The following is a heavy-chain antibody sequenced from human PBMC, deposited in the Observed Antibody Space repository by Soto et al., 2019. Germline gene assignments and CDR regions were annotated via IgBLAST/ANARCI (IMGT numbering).Heavy chain of an antibody. J-gene: IGHJ4*02. CDR2: INAGNGNT. V-gene: IGHV1-3*01. CDR3: AREKFAVAGPYEY. D-gene: IGHD6-19*01. CDR1: GYTFTSYA. Sequence: ASLKVSCKTSGYTFTSYAMHCVRHTHGQRLEWMGWINAGNGNTKYSQKFQGRVTITRDTSASTAYMELSSLRSEDTAVYYCAREKFAVAGPYEYWGQGTLVTVSS.